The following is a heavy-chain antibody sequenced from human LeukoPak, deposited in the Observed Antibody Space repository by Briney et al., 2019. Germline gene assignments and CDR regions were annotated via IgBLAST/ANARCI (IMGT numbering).Heavy chain of an antibody. Sequence: GGSLRLSCAASGFTFSDYYMSWIRQAPGRGLEWVSYISSSGSTIYYADSVKGRFTISRDNAKNSLYLQMNSLRAEDTAVYYCARPKQSWALRDAFDIWGQGTMVTVSS. CDR3: ARPKQSWALRDAFDI. CDR1: GFTFSDYY. V-gene: IGHV3-11*04. J-gene: IGHJ3*02. D-gene: IGHD6-19*01. CDR2: ISSSGSTI.